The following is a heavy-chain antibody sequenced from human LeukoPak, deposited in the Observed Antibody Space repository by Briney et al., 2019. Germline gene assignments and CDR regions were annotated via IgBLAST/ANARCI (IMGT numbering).Heavy chain of an antibody. D-gene: IGHD7-27*01. CDR1: GFTFSDHY. CDR2: IFSSDETL. J-gene: IGHJ4*02. Sequence: PGGSLRLSCAASGFTFSDHYMSWVRQAPGKGLEWISYIFSSDETLFYADSVRGRFTISRDNAKNSVYLQMNSLRVEDTAVYFCARSCRGLAGILDYWGQGIPVTVSS. CDR3: ARSCRGLAGILDY. V-gene: IGHV3-11*04.